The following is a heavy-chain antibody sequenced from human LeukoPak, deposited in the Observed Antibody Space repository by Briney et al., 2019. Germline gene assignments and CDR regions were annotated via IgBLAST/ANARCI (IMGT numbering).Heavy chain of an antibody. J-gene: IGHJ4*02. V-gene: IGHV1-69*04. CDR2: IIPIFGIA. D-gene: IGHD6-19*01. CDR3: ARAAVAGTAHPGFDHLGY. CDR1: GGTFSSYA. Sequence: SVKVSCKASGGTFSSYAISWVRQAPGQGLEWMGRIIPIFGIANYAQKFQGRVTITADKSTSTAYMELSSLRSEDTAVYYRARAAVAGTAHPGFDHLGYWGQGTLVTVSS.